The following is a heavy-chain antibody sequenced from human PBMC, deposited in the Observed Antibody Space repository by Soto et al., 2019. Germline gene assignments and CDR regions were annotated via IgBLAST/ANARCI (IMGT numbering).Heavy chain of an antibody. J-gene: IGHJ4*02. Sequence: QVQLQESGPGLVKPSQTLSLTCTVSGGSISSGGYYWSWIRQHPGKGLEWIGYIYYSGSTYYNPSLTSRVTISVDTSKNQFSLKLSSVTAADTAVYYCARGPSREASYYFDYWGQGTLVTVSS. CDR2: IYYSGST. CDR3: ARGPSREASYYFDY. D-gene: IGHD6-6*01. V-gene: IGHV4-31*03. CDR1: GGSISSGGYY.